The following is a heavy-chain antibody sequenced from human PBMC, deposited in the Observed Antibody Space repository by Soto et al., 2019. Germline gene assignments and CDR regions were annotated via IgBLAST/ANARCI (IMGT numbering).Heavy chain of an antibody. CDR1: GYSFSTSG. D-gene: IGHD3-22*01. V-gene: IGHV1-18*01. CDR3: ARAGQYYDSSGYAN. J-gene: IGHJ4*02. Sequence: ASVNVSCKASGYSFSTSGISWVRQAPGQGLEWMGWISAYNGNTNYDQKLQDRVTMTTDTSTSTAYLELRNLRSDDTAVYYCARAGQYYDSSGYANWGQGTLVTVSS. CDR2: ISAYNGNT.